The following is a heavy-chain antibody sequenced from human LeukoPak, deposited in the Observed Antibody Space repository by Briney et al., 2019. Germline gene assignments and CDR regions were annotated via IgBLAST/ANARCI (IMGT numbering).Heavy chain of an antibody. V-gene: IGHV4-39*07. J-gene: IGHJ4*02. Sequence: PSETLSLTCTVSGGSISSSSYYWGWIRQPPGKGLEWIGEINHSGSTNYNPSLKSRVTISVDTSKNQFSLKLSSVTAADTAVYYCARSIVGATTFDYWGQGTLVTVSS. CDR1: GGSISSSSYY. CDR3: ARSIVGATTFDY. D-gene: IGHD1-26*01. CDR2: INHSGST.